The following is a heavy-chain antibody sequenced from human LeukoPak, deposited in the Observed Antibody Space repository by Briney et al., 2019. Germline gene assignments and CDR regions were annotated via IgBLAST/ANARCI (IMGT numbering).Heavy chain of an antibody. D-gene: IGHD2-15*01. CDR1: GYTFTAYY. J-gene: IGHJ4*02. Sequence: ASVTDSCKASGYTFTAYYMHCVRQAPGQGLEWMGWIDASNGDTKYAQKFQGRVTISRDTSTGTSYMELRSLISGDTAVYYCASEAFCAGGRCYLQRVASWGPGTLVTVSS. V-gene: IGHV1-2*02. CDR3: ASEAFCAGGRCYLQRVAS. CDR2: IDASNGDT.